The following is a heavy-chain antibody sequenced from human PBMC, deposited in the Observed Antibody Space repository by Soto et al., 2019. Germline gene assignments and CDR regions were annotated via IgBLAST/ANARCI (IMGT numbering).Heavy chain of an antibody. CDR3: ARHIGIGAYCGGDCYLGAFDI. CDR2: IYPGDSDT. V-gene: IGHV5-51*01. D-gene: IGHD2-21*02. J-gene: IGHJ3*02. CDR1: GYSFTSYW. Sequence: GESLKISCKGSGYSFTSYWIGWVRQMPVKGLEWMGIIYPGDSDTRYSPSFQGQVTISADKSISTAYLQWSSLKASDTAMYYCARHIGIGAYCGGDCYLGAFDIWGQGTMVTVSS.